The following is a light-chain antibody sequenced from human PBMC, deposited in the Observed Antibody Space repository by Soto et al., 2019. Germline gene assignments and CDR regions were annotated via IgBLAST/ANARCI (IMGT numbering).Light chain of an antibody. V-gene: IGKV3-20*01. CDR2: RAS. Sequence: EIVFTQSPGTLSLSSGERATLPCRASQSVSSSYLAWYQQKPGQAPRLLIYRASTRATGIPDRFSGSGSGTDFTLTIDRLEPEDFAVYYCQQYGDSPRTFGQGTKVDIK. CDR1: QSVSSSY. CDR3: QQYGDSPRT. J-gene: IGKJ1*01.